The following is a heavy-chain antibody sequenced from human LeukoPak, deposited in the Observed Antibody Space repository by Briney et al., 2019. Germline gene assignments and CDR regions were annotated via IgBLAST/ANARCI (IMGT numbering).Heavy chain of an antibody. CDR2: IISSSSYI. CDR3: GRDDGTFDY. CDR1: GFTFSSYT. Sequence: WGSLRLSCEASGFTFSSYTMNWVRQAPGKGLEWVSSIISSSSYIYYADSVKGRFTISRDNAKNSLYLQMNSLRAEDTAVYYCGRDDGTFDYWGQGTLVIVSS. V-gene: IGHV3-21*01. J-gene: IGHJ4*02.